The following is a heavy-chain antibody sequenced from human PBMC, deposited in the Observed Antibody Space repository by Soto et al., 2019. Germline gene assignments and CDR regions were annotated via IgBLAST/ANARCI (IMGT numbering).Heavy chain of an antibody. CDR1: GYTLTELS. CDR2: FDPEDGET. Sequence: ASVKVSCKVSGYTLTELSMHWVRQAPGKGLEWMGGFDPEDGETIYAQKFQGRVTMTEDTSTDTAYMELSSLRSEDTAVYYCATSIAVAGYNWFGPWGQGTLVTSPQ. D-gene: IGHD6-19*01. J-gene: IGHJ5*02. V-gene: IGHV1-24*01. CDR3: ATSIAVAGYNWFGP.